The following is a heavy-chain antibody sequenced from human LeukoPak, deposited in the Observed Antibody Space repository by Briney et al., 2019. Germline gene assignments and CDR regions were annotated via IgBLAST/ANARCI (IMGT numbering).Heavy chain of an antibody. D-gene: IGHD2-21*02. V-gene: IGHV4-30-2*01. CDR1: GGFISSGGYS. CDR2: IYHSGST. J-gene: IGHJ4*02. Sequence: SETLSPTCAVSGGFISSGGYSWSWIPQPPGEGLGWIGYIYHSGSTYYNPSLKSRVTISVDRSKNQFSLKLSSVTAADTAVYYCASGTECGGDCYSLWGQGTLVTVSS. CDR3: ASGTECGGDCYSL.